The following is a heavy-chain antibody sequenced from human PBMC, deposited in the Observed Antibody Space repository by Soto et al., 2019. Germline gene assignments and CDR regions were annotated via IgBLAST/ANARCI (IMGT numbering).Heavy chain of an antibody. CDR3: ASYNWNDVKAFDF. CDR1: GLTFSIYS. V-gene: IGHV3-48*01. CDR2: ISSTSGTI. Sequence: GGSLRLSCTASGLTFSIYSMNWVRQAPGKGLEWVSYISSTSGTIYYGDSVRGRFTISRDNAKNSIYLQMNSLRAEDTAVYYCASYNWNDVKAFDFWGQGTMVTVSS. D-gene: IGHD1-1*01. J-gene: IGHJ3*01.